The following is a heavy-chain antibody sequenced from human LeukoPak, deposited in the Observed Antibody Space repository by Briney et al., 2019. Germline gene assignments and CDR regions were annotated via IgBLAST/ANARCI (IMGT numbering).Heavy chain of an antibody. V-gene: IGHV3-33*06. D-gene: IGHD3-22*01. CDR3: ANGGYYYDSSGYPDY. Sequence: PGGSLRLSCAASGFTFSSSGMHWVRQVPGKGLEWVAVIWYDGNTKYYADSVKGRFTISRDNSKNTLYLQMNSLRDEDTAVYYCANGGYYYDSSGYPDYWGQGTLVTVSS. CDR2: IWYDGNTK. J-gene: IGHJ4*02. CDR1: GFTFSSSG.